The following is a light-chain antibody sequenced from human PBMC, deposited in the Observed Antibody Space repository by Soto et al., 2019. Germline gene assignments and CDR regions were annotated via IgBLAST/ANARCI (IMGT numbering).Light chain of an antibody. CDR2: DAS. V-gene: IGKV1-5*01. Sequence: DIQMTQSPSTLSASVGDRITITCRASQSVSRRLAWFQQKPGKAPKLPIDDASSLESGVPSRFSGRGSVTEFTLTISSLQPDDCATYYWPTYKSYSLHTFGQGTKLEIK. J-gene: IGKJ2*01. CDR1: QSVSRR. CDR3: PTYKSYSLHT.